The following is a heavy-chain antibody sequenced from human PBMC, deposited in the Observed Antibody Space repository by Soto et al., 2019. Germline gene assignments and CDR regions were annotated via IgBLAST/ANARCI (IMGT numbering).Heavy chain of an antibody. CDR2: IIPIFTTT. D-gene: IGHD6-13*01. Sequence: QVHLVQSGAEVKKPGSSVKVSCKAPGGTFSNHAINWVRQAPGQGLEWMGRIIPIFTTTNYAQKFQGRVRMPADESTTTAYMERSSLKHDDTAVYYCAREVAADGTFREDVFDIWGQGTLVTVSS. CDR3: AREVAADGTFREDVFDI. J-gene: IGHJ3*02. CDR1: GGTFSNHA. V-gene: IGHV1-69*12.